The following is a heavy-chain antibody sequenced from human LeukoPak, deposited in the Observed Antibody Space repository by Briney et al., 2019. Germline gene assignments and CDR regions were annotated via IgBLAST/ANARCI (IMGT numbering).Heavy chain of an antibody. D-gene: IGHD3-22*01. CDR1: GESFSGYY. J-gene: IGHJ4*02. CDR2: INHRGST. Sequence: SETLSLTCAVYGESFSGYYWSWIRQPPGKGLEWIGEINHRGSTNYNPSLKSRVTLSVDTSKNQFSLTLSSVTAADTAVYFCARGVTRTYYFDTSAYASADYWGQGTLVTVSP. V-gene: IGHV4-34*01. CDR3: ARGVTRTYYFDTSAYASADY.